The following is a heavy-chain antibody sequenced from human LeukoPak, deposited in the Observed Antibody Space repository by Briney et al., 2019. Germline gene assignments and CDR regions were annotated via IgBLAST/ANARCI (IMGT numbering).Heavy chain of an antibody. J-gene: IGHJ4*02. V-gene: IGHV3-48*03. CDR2: ISSSGSTI. Sequence: GGSLRLSCAASGFTFSSYEMNWVRQAPGKGLEWVSYISSSGSTIYYADSVKGRFTISRDNAKNSLYLQMNSLRAEDTAVYYCARDGGGQQLIVFDYWGQGTPVTVSS. CDR1: GFTFSSYE. D-gene: IGHD6-13*01. CDR3: ARDGGGQQLIVFDY.